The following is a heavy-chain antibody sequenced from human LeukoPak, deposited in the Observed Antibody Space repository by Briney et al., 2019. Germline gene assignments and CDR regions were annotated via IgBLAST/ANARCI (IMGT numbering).Heavy chain of an antibody. CDR2: MNSDGSQI. CDR3: ARGSFGVFDY. V-gene: IGHV3-48*02. J-gene: IGHJ4*02. D-gene: IGHD3-10*01. CDR1: GFTFTDYS. Sequence: SGGSLRLSCAASGFTFTDYSMNWVRQAPGKGLEWVSSMNSDGSQIYHAGSVEGRFTISRDNARNSLYLQMNGLRDEDTAVYYCARGSFGVFDYWGQGTLVTVSS.